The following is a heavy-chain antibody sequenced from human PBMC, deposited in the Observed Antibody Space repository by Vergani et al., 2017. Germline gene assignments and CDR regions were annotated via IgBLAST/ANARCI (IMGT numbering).Heavy chain of an antibody. Sequence: EVQLVESGGGLVQPGRSLRLSCAASGFTFDDYAMHWVRQAPGKGLEWVSGISWNSGSIGYADSVKGRFTISRDNAKNSLYLQMNSLRDEDTAVYYCARDGMKGSGSYFYWGQGTLVTVSS. CDR2: ISWNSGSI. D-gene: IGHD3-10*01. J-gene: IGHJ4*02. V-gene: IGHV3-9*01. CDR3: ARDGMKGSGSYFY. CDR1: GFTFDDYA.